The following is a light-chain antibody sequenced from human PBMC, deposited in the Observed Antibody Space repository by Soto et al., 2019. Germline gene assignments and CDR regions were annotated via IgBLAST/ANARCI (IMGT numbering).Light chain of an antibody. CDR1: QDVNSY. J-gene: IGKJ4*01. CDR3: QQRTNWPPLT. CDR2: DAS. Sequence: EIVLTQSPATLSLSPGERATLSCRASQDVNSYLAWYQQKPGQAPRLLIYDASNRATGIPARFSGSASGTDFTLPISSLEPEDFAVYYCQQRTNWPPLTFGGGTKVEIK. V-gene: IGKV3-11*01.